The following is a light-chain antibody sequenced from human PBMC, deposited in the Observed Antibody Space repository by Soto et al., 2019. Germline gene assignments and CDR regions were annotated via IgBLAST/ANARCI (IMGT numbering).Light chain of an antibody. V-gene: IGKV1-33*01. Sequence: DIQMTQSPSSLSASVGDRVTITCQASQDINNYLNWYQQKAGKAPKLLIYDASRLETGVPSRFSGSGSGTEFTFTISSLQPEDIATYYCQQYDNISPISFGQGTRLVIK. CDR2: DAS. CDR3: QQYDNISPIS. CDR1: QDINNY. J-gene: IGKJ5*01.